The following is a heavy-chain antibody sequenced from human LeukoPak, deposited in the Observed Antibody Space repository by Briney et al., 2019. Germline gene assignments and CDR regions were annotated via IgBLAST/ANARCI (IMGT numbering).Heavy chain of an antibody. J-gene: IGHJ3*01. CDR3: TNEYSKGDV. CDR2: IGHDEINI. V-gene: IGHV3-48*01. D-gene: IGHD4-11*01. Sequence: GGSLRLSCAASGFVFSAFSVNWVRQAPGKGPEWISYIGHDEINIYYAASVEGRFTISRDNARNSLYLQMNSLRVEDTAIYYCTNEYSKGDVWGQGTTVTVSS. CDR1: GFVFSAFS.